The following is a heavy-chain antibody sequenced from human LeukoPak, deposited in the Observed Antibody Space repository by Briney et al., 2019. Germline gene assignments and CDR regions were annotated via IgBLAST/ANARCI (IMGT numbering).Heavy chain of an antibody. D-gene: IGHD1-26*01. Sequence: PGGSLRLSCAASEFTFSHYYMSWIRQAPGKGLEWVSYISSGGSTLYYADSVRGRFTISRDNAKNSLYLQVNSLRAEDTAVYYCARDKDRGWELPNFDFWGQGTLVTVSS. CDR1: EFTFSHYY. CDR2: ISSGGSTL. V-gene: IGHV3-11*01. CDR3: ARDKDRGWELPNFDF. J-gene: IGHJ4*02.